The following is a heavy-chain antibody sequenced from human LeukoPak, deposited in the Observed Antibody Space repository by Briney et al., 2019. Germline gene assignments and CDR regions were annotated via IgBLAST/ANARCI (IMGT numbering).Heavy chain of an antibody. J-gene: IGHJ3*02. CDR2: ISATGGTI. D-gene: IGHD6-13*01. CDR1: GFTFSSNG. V-gene: IGHV3-48*04. CDR3: ARTAASDAFDI. Sequence: GGSLRLSCAASGFTFSSNGMNWVRQAPGKGLEWVSYISATGGTIYYADSVKGRFTISRDNAKNSLYLQMNSLRVEDTALYYCARTAASDAFDIWGQGTMVTVSS.